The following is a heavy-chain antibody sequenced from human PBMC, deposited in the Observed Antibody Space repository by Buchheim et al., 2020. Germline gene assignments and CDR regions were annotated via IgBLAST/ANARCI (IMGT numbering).Heavy chain of an antibody. Sequence: QVQLQQWGAGLLKSSETLSLTCAVYGGSFSGYYWSWIRQPPGKGLEWIGEINHSGSTNYNPSLKSRVTISVDTSKNQFSLKLSSVTAADTAVYYCARGVPEIVVVPIYYYYGMDVWGQGTT. D-gene: IGHD3-22*01. V-gene: IGHV4-34*01. CDR2: INHSGST. CDR1: GGSFSGYY. CDR3: ARGVPEIVVVPIYYYYGMDV. J-gene: IGHJ6*02.